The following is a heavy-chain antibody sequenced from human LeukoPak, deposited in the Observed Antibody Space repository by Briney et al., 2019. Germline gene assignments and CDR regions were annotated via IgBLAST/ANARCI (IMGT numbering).Heavy chain of an antibody. CDR1: NGSISSHF. CDR2: ITYSGRT. CDR3: ARTGLTGKVDY. V-gene: IGHV4-59*11. Sequence: SETLSLTCTVSNGSISSHFWTWIRQPPGKGLEWIGYITYSGRTNDNPSLKSRINLSVDTSKNQFSLKVTSVTAADTAVYYCARTGLTGKVDYWGRGTLVVVSS. D-gene: IGHD1-20*01. J-gene: IGHJ4*02.